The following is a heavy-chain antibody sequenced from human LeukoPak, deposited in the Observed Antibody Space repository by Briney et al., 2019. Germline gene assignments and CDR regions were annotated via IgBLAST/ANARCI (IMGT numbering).Heavy chain of an antibody. V-gene: IGHV3-73*01. CDR2: IRSKANSYAT. J-gene: IGHJ4*02. D-gene: IGHD3-22*01. Sequence: QPGGSLRLSCAASGFTFSGSAMHWVRQASGKGLEWVGRIRSKANSYATAYAASVKGRFTISRDDSKNTAYLQLNSLKTEDTAVYYCAYYYDSSGYSRPVGYWGQGTLVTVSS. CDR1: GFTFSGSA. CDR3: AYYYDSSGYSRPVGY.